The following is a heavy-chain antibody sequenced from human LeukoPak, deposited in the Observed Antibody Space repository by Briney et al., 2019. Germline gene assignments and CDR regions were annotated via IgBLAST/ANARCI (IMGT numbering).Heavy chain of an antibody. V-gene: IGHV3-66*02. Sequence: GDSRRLPCAPSGFPHSSYYMSRVRQAPGKGLEWVSVNYSGCITYYADSVKRRFNNSRDNSKNTLYLQMNSLRAEDTAVYYCARTFLEWPITAGSYMDVWGKGTTVAVSS. CDR2: NYSGCIT. CDR3: ARTFLEWPITAGSYMDV. D-gene: IGHD3-3*01. J-gene: IGHJ6*03. CDR1: GFPHSSYY.